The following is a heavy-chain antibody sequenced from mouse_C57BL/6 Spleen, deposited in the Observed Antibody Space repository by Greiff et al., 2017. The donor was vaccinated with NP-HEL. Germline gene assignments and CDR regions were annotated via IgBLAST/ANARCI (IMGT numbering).Heavy chain of an antibody. CDR1: GFNIKDYY. J-gene: IGHJ3*01. D-gene: IGHD1-1*01. CDR2: IDPEDGDN. V-gene: IGHV14-1*01. CDR3: TSYYYGSLFAY. Sequence: VQLKESGAELVRPGASVKLSCTASGFNIKDYYMHWVKQRPEQGLEWIGRIDPEDGDNEYAPKFKGKATMTADTSSNTAYLQLSSLTSEDTAVYYCTSYYYGSLFAYWGQGTLVTVSA.